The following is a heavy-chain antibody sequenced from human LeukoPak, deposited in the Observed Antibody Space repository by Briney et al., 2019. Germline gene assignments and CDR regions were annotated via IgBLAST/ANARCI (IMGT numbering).Heavy chain of an antibody. Sequence: GGSLRLSCEASGFTFSSYAMSWVRQAPGKGLEWVSAISGSGGSTYYADSVKGRFTISRDNSKNTLYLQMNSLRAEDTAVYYCAKDSRIAVAAYMDVWGKGTTVTVSS. CDR3: AKDSRIAVAAYMDV. CDR2: ISGSGGST. V-gene: IGHV3-23*01. J-gene: IGHJ6*03. D-gene: IGHD6-19*01. CDR1: GFTFSSYA.